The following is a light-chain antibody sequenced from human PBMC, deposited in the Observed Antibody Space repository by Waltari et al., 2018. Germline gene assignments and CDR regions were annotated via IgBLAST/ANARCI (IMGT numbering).Light chain of an antibody. V-gene: IGKV1-17*01. J-gene: IGKJ3*01. CDR2: GAS. CDR3: LQHSDYPFT. Sequence: EIVMTQSPSSLSASIGDRVTITCRASQGIRNDLGWYQQKPGRAPRRLIYGASTLQTGVPSRFSGSGSGTDFTLTISSLQPEDLATYYCLQHSDYPFTFGPGTKVHVK. CDR1: QGIRND.